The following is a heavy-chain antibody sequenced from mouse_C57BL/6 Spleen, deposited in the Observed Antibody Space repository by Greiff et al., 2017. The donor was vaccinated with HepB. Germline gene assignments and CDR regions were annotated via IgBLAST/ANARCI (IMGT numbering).Heavy chain of an antibody. Sequence: VQLQQSGAELVRPGASVKLSCTASGFNIKDDYMHWVKQRPEQGLEWIGWIDPENGDTEYASKFQSKATITADTSSNTAYLQLSSLTSEDTAVYYCTTEGTGYFDYWGQGTTLTVSS. J-gene: IGHJ2*01. CDR2: IDPENGDT. CDR3: TTEGTGYFDY. CDR1: GFNIKDDY. V-gene: IGHV14-4*01.